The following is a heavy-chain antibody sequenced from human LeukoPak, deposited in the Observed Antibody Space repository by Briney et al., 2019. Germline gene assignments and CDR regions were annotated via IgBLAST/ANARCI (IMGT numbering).Heavy chain of an antibody. CDR2: ISGSGGST. J-gene: IGHJ6*02. V-gene: IGHV3-23*01. D-gene: IGHD6-13*01. CDR1: GFTFSTYA. CDR3: AKSNREQLVRSYGLDV. Sequence: GGSLRLSSAASGFTFSTYAVSWVRQAPGKGLEWVSDISGSGGSTYYADSVKGRFTISRDNSKDTVYLQMNSLRVDDTAVYYCAKSNREQLVRSYGLDVWGQGTTVTVSS.